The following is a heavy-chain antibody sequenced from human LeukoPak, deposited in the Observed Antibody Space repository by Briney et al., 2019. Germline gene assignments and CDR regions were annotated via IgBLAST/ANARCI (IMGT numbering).Heavy chain of an antibody. J-gene: IGHJ6*02. CDR3: ARDGRYCSSTSCYPYYGMDV. Sequence: GASVKVSCKASGGTFSSYTISWVRQAPGQGLEWMGRIIPILGIANYAQKFQGRVTITADKSTSTAYMELSSLRSEDTAVYYCARDGRYCSSTSCYPYYGMDVWGQGTTVTVSS. CDR2: IIPILGIA. D-gene: IGHD2-2*01. CDR1: GGTFSSYT. V-gene: IGHV1-69*04.